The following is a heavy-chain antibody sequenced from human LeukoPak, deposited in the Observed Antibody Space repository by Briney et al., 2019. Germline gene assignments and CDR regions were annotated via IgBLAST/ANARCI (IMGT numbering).Heavy chain of an antibody. CDR2: ISYDGSNK. Sequence: PGGSLRLSCATSGFTFSTYAMHWVRQAPGKGLEWVAIISYDGSNKYYADSVKGRFTISRDNSKNTLYLQMNSLRAEDTAVYYCASHGMGFSAVDYWGQGTPVTVSS. J-gene: IGHJ4*02. V-gene: IGHV3-30*04. CDR1: GFTFSTYA. CDR3: ASHGMGFSAVDY. D-gene: IGHD1-26*01.